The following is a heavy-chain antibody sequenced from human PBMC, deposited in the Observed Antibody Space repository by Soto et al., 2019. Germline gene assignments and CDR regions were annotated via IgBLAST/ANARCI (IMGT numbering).Heavy chain of an antibody. J-gene: IGHJ5*01. CDR3: AHRVDYSISWDVGWFDS. V-gene: IGHV2-5*02. CDR1: GFSLSSSGVG. D-gene: IGHD5-12*01. Sequence: QISLKEAGPTLVEPTETLTLTCSFSGFSLSSSGVGVGWFRQPPGKALECLAIIYWDNDRRYKPSLKNRLSITKESSKNQVVITMNYMKPVDTVTYYCAHRVDYSISWDVGWFDSWGQGAPVTVS. CDR2: IYWDNDR.